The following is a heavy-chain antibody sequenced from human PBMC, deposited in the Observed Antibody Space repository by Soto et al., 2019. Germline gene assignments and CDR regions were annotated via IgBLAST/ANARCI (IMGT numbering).Heavy chain of an antibody. CDR2: VYHTGAT. CDR1: GASISSSY. V-gene: IGHV4-59*01. CDR3: ARGGNRYSNVASGVGGFDY. D-gene: IGHD5-12*01. Sequence: SETLSLTCTVSGASISSSYWSWIRQSPERGLEWIAYVYHTGATNYNPSLKSRVTVSLDTSKGQFSLNLTSLTTADTAVYFCARGGNRYSNVASGVGGFDYWGQGSLVTVS. J-gene: IGHJ4*02.